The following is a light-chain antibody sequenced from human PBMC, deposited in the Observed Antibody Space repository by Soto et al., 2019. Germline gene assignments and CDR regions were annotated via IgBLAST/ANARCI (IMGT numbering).Light chain of an antibody. V-gene: IGLV1-44*01. CDR2: SND. CDR1: TFNIGTNT. Sequence: QSVLTQPPSASGTPGQRVTISCSGSTFNIGTNTVTWYQQFPGTAPKVLIYSNDQRPSGVPDRFSGSKSGTSASLAISGLQSEDEADYYCSSWDDTLNGSVFGGGTKVTVL. J-gene: IGLJ3*02. CDR3: SSWDDTLNGSV.